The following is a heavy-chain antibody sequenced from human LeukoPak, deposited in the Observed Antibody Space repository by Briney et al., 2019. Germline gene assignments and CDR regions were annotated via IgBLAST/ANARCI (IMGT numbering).Heavy chain of an antibody. V-gene: IGHV4-39*07. Sequence: KSSETLSLTCTVSGGSISSSSYYWGWIRQPPGKGLEWIGSIYYSGSTYYNPSLKSRVTISVDTSKNQFSLKLSSVTAADTAVYYCVRWSPTVTLYYFDYWGQGTLVTVSS. J-gene: IGHJ4*02. CDR1: GGSISSSSYY. CDR2: IYYSGST. D-gene: IGHD4-17*01. CDR3: VRWSPTVTLYYFDY.